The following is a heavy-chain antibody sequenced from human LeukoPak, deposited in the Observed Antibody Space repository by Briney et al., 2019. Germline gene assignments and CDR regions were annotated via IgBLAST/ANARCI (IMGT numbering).Heavy chain of an antibody. V-gene: IGHV3-23*01. Sequence: PGGSLRLSCAASGFTFSTYNMNWVRQAPGKGLEWVSAVGGTDGRTYYAAFVKGRFTIYRDNSKNTLYLQMNSLRADDTAVYYCAKDGSYYFDHWGQGTLVTVSS. CDR3: AKDGSYYFDH. CDR1: GFTFSTYN. J-gene: IGHJ4*02. CDR2: VGGTDGRT.